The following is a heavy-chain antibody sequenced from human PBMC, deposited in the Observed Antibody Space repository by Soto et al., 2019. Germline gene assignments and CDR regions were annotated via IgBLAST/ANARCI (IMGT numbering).Heavy chain of an antibody. V-gene: IGHV4-34*01. CDR1: GGSFSGYY. CDR3: ARGSSRFDY. J-gene: IGHJ4*02. CDR2: INHSGST. D-gene: IGHD1-26*01. Sequence: SETLSLTCAVYGGSFSGYYWSWIRQPPGKGLEWIGEINHSGSTNYNPSLKSRVTISVDTSKNQFSLKLSSVTAADTAVYYCARGSSRFDYWGQGTPAPVYS.